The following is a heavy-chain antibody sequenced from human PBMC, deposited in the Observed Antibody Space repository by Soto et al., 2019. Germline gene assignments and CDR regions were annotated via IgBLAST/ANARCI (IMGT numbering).Heavy chain of an antibody. D-gene: IGHD3-10*01. J-gene: IGHJ5*02. CDR1: GGSISSGGYY. CDR2: IYYSGST. V-gene: IGHV4-31*03. CDR3: ARDFYYGSGSPNWFDP. Sequence: SETLSLTCTVSGGSISSGGYYWSWIRQHPGKGLEWIGYIYYSGSTYYNPSLKSRVTISVDTSKNQFSLKLSSVTAADTAVYYCARDFYYGSGSPNWFDPWGQGTLVTVSS.